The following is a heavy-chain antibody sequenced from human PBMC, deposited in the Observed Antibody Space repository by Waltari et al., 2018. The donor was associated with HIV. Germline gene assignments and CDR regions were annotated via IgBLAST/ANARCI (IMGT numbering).Heavy chain of an antibody. CDR3: AGDGSWSRTWFDP. J-gene: IGHJ5*02. Sequence: QLAESEGGVVQPGGSLRLSCAGTGFGPVFRLSCSACGKSGRRKAPGKGVEWLANINEDGSEKYYADSVKGRFTISRDNAKRSFYLQMDSLRLEDTAVYFCAGDGSWSRTWFDPWGQGTLVTVAS. V-gene: IGHV3-7*01. CDR2: INEDGSEK. CDR1: GFGPVFRLSCSACG. D-gene: IGHD3-10*01.